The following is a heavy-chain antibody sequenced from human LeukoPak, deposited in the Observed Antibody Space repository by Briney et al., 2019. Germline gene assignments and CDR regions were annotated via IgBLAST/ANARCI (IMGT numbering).Heavy chain of an antibody. CDR3: TTDLIPIAAAGSRHYYYYMDV. J-gene: IGHJ6*03. D-gene: IGHD6-13*01. CDR2: IRSKANSYAT. CDR1: GFTFCGSA. Sequence: GGSLRLSCAASGFTFCGSAMHWVRQASGKGLEWVGRIRSKANSYATAYAASVKGRFTISRDDSKNTAYLQMNSLKTEDTAVYYCTTDLIPIAAAGSRHYYYYMDVWGKGTTVTVSS. V-gene: IGHV3-73*01.